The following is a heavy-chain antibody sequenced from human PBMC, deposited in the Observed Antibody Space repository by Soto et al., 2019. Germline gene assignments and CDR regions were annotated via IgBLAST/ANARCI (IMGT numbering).Heavy chain of an antibody. D-gene: IGHD5-12*01. V-gene: IGHV4-39*01. CDR3: ARQGYSGYDWVDYFDY. Sequence: SETLSLTCTVSGGSISSSSYYWGWIRQPPGKGLEWIGSIYYSGSTYYNPALKSRVTISVDTSKNQFSLKLSSVTAADTAVYYCARQGYSGYDWVDYFDYWGQGTLVTVSS. CDR2: IYYSGST. J-gene: IGHJ4*02. CDR1: GGSISSSSYY.